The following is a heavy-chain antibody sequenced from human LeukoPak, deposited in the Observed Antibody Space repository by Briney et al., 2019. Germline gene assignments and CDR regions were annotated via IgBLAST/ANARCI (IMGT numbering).Heavy chain of an antibody. D-gene: IGHD2-2*01. V-gene: IGHV3-30*18. CDR2: ISYDGSNK. CDR3: AKDSCSSTSCYVDY. J-gene: IGHJ4*02. Sequence: GGSLRLSCAASGFTFGSYGMHWVRQAPGKGLEWVAVISYDGSNKYYADSVKGRFTISRDNSKNTLYLQMNSLRAEDTAVYYCAKDSCSSTSCYVDYWGQGTLVTVSS. CDR1: GFTFGSYG.